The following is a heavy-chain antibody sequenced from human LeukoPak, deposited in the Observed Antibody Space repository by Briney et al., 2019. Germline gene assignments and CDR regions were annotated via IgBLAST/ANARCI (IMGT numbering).Heavy chain of an antibody. CDR1: GSTFSSYG. Sequence: PGGSLRLSCAASGSTFSSYGMHWVRQAPGKGLEWVAVIWYGGSNKDYADSVKGRFTISRDDSKNTLYLQMNSLTAEDTAVYYCAKSGGRPYCSSSSCYNWFDPWGQGTLVIVSS. J-gene: IGHJ5*02. CDR3: AKSGGRPYCSSSSCYNWFDP. V-gene: IGHV3-30*02. CDR2: IWYGGSNK. D-gene: IGHD2-2*01.